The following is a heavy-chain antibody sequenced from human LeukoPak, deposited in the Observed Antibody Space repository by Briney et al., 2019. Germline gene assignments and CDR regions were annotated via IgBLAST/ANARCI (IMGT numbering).Heavy chain of an antibody. CDR3: AKDLEPLGNYFDY. J-gene: IGHJ4*02. Sequence: VGSLRLSCVASGFSFSSFGMHWVRQAPGKGLEWLAFIRNDGTNEYYTDSVKGRFTVSRDNSRNTLYLQINSLRTEDTAIYYCAKDLEPLGNYFDYWGQGTPVTASS. D-gene: IGHD1-14*01. CDR1: GFSFSSFG. CDR2: IRNDGTNE. V-gene: IGHV3-30*02.